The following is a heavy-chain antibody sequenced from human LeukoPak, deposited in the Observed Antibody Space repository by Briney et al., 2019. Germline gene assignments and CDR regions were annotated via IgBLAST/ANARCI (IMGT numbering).Heavy chain of an antibody. CDR2: IVPIFGTA. V-gene: IGHV1-69*05. D-gene: IGHD3-22*01. J-gene: IGHJ3*02. CDR1: GYTFTNYG. Sequence: SVKVSCKTSGYTFTNYGITWVRQAPGQGLEWMGGIVPIFGTANYAQKFQGRVTITTDESTSTAYMELSSLRSEDTAVYYCARDGVVRDYDSSGYYDAFDIWGQGTMVTVSS. CDR3: ARDGVVRDYDSSGYYDAFDI.